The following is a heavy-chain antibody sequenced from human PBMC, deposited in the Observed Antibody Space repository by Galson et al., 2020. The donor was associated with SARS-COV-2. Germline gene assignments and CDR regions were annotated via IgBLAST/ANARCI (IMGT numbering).Heavy chain of an antibody. CDR3: ATSPSRGSVVDGCAS. CDR1: GFSATSNY. D-gene: IGHD2-15*01. V-gene: IGHV3-66*02. Sequence: QLGESLKISCEVSGFSATSNYMSWVRQVPGTGLEWVSVIFTSGATYYADSVRGRFTISRDFSKYILYLQMDRLRPDDTALYYCATSPSRGSVVDGCASWGRGTLVKVSS. J-gene: IGHJ4*02. CDR2: IFTSGAT.